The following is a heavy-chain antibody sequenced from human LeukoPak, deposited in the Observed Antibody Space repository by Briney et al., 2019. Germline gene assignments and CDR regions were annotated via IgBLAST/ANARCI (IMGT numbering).Heavy chain of an antibody. CDR2: MNPNSGNT. Sequence: EASVKVSCKASGYTFTSYDINWVRQATGQGLEWMGWMNPNSGNTGYAQKFQGRVTMTRNTSISTAYMELSSLRSGDTAVYYCARGLGAVAGKAYYFDYWGQGTLVTVSS. CDR3: ARGLGAVAGKAYYFDY. CDR1: GYTFTSYD. V-gene: IGHV1-8*01. D-gene: IGHD6-19*01. J-gene: IGHJ4*02.